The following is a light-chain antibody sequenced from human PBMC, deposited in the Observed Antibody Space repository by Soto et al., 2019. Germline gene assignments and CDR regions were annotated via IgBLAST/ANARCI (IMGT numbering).Light chain of an antibody. CDR3: QQNYSTPR. CDR2: TAS. Sequence: DIQMTQSPSSLSASVGDRVTITCRASQSIIAYLNWYQQKPGKAPNLLIYTASSLQSGVPSRFSGSGSGTDFTLTINNLQPEDFATYYCQQNYSTPRFGQGTRVEIK. CDR1: QSIIAY. V-gene: IGKV1-39*01. J-gene: IGKJ1*01.